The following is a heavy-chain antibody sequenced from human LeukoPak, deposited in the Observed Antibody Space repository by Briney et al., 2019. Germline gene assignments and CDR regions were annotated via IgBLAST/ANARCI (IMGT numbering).Heavy chain of an antibody. V-gene: IGHV4-4*07. CDR2: IYSSGTT. D-gene: IGHD2-21*02. Sequence: SETLSLTCTVSGGSISNYFWTWIRQPAGNRLEWIGRIYSSGTTNYNPSLKSRITMSVDTSKNQFSLKLSSVTAADTAVYYCARARGGGGSYGHFDYWGQGTLVTVSS. CDR1: GGSISNYF. J-gene: IGHJ4*02. CDR3: ARARGGGGSYGHFDY.